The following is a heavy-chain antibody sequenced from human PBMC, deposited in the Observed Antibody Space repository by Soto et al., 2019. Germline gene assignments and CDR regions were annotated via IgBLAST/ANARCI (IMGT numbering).Heavy chain of an antibody. J-gene: IGHJ6*03. D-gene: IGHD2-2*01. CDR1: GFTVSSNY. V-gene: IGHV3-66*01. Sequence: EVQLVESGGGLVQPGGSLRLSCAASGFTVSSNYMSWVRQAPGKGLEWVSVIYSGGSTYYEDAVKGRFTVSRDNSKNTLYIQMNSLRAEDTAVYYCARDSTAYYYMDVWGTGTTVSVSS. CDR2: IYSGGST. CDR3: ARDSTAYYYMDV.